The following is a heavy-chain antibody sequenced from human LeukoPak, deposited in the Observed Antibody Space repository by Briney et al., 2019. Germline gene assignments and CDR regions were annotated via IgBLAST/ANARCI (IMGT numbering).Heavy chain of an antibody. CDR2: ISAYNGNT. CDR1: GGNINNCA. D-gene: IGHD2-2*01. Sequence: ASVEVSCKSPGGNINNCAFTWVRQAPGQGLEWMGWISAYNGNTNYARKLQGRVTMTTDTSTSTAYMELRSLRSDDTAVYYCARDSHQLADGFDPWGQGTLVTVSS. V-gene: IGHV1-18*01. J-gene: IGHJ5*02. CDR3: ARDSHQLADGFDP.